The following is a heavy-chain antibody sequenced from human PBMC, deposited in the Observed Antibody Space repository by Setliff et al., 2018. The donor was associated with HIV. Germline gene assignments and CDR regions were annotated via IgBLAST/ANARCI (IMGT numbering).Heavy chain of an antibody. J-gene: IGHJ4*02. V-gene: IGHV4-4*02. CDR1: SGSISGDNW. CDR2: IYHRGST. Sequence: SETLSLTCTVSSGSISGDNWWSWVRQPPGKGLEWIGEIYHRGSTNYNPSLKSRVTISVDKSKNQFSLKLTSVTAADTAVYYCAFRRYYDSTGYYDYWGQGTLVTVSS. CDR3: AFRRYYDSTGYYDY. D-gene: IGHD3-22*01.